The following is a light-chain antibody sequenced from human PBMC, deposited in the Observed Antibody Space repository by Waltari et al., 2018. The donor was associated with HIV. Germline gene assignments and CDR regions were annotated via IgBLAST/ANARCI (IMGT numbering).Light chain of an antibody. CDR1: HIGSKS. J-gene: IGLJ3*02. CDR3: QVWDTTTDQWV. V-gene: IGLV3-21*04. Sequence: SYVLTQPPSVSVDPGETARITCGGTHIGSKSVQWYQQKPGQAPVLVSDDDNDRPSGIPERFSGSSSGNTATLTISRVEAGDEADYYCQVWDTTTDQWVFGGGTELAVL. CDR2: DDN.